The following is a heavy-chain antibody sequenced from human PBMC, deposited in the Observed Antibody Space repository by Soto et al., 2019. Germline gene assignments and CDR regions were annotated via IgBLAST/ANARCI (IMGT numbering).Heavy chain of an antibody. J-gene: IGHJ5*02. CDR3: ARDFLVRGVNGDWFDP. CDR2: IYTSGTT. V-gene: IGHV4-4*07. Sequence: QVQLQESGPGLVKPSETLSLTCTVSGGSISSNYWSWIRQPAGKGLELIGRIYTSGTTNYNPSLKSRVAMSVDTSKNQFSLKLSSVTGADTAVYYCARDFLVRGVNGDWFDPWGQGTLVTASS. D-gene: IGHD3-10*01. CDR1: GGSISSNY.